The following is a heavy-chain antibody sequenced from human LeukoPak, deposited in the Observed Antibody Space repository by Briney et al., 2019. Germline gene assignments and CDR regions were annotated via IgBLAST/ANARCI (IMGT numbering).Heavy chain of an antibody. CDR3: ARERGDYSDSSSYIDY. CDR1: GGSISSGDYY. Sequence: SETLSLTCTVSGGSISSGDYYWRWIRQPPGKGLEWIGYIYYSGSTYYNPSLRSRVTISLDTSKNQFSLKLSSVTAADTAVYCCARERGDYSDSSSYIDYWGQGTLVTVSS. J-gene: IGHJ4*02. D-gene: IGHD3-22*01. V-gene: IGHV4-30-4*01. CDR2: IYYSGST.